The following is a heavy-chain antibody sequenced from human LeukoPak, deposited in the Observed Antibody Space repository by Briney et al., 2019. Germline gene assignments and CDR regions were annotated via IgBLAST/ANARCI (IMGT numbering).Heavy chain of an antibody. D-gene: IGHD3-16*01. CDR3: ARHLTMITVPRDAFDI. CDR1: GYSFTSYW. J-gene: IGHJ3*02. CDR2: IFPGDSDT. Sequence: GESLKISCKGSGYSFTSYWIGWVRQMPGKGREWIGFIFPGDSDTRYSPSFQGQVTISADKSISTAYLQWSGLKASDTAMYYCARHLTMITVPRDAFDIWGQGTMVTASS. V-gene: IGHV5-51*01.